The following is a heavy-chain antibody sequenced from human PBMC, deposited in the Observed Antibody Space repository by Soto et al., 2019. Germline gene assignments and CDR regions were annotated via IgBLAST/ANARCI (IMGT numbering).Heavy chain of an antibody. V-gene: IGHV1-3*05. CDR3: ARRSGYYLIDDY. Sequence: QVQLVQSGAEEKKPGASVKVSCKASGYTFTSYAMHWVRQAPGQRLEWMGWINAGNGNTKYSQKFQGRVTITRDTSASTAYMELVSLRSKDTAVFYCARRSGYYLIDDYWGQGTLVNFAS. J-gene: IGHJ4*02. CDR1: GYTFTSYA. CDR2: INAGNGNT. D-gene: IGHD3-22*01.